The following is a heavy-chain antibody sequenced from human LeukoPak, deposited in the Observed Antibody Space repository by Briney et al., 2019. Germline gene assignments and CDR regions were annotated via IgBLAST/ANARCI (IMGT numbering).Heavy chain of an antibody. CDR3: ARDGYSGSDAL. J-gene: IGHJ4*02. Sequence: GGSLRLSCAASGFTFSTYDMHWVRQATGKGLEWVSGIGTAGDIYYPGSVKGRFTISRENAKNSLYLQVNSLRAGDTAVYYCARDGYSGSDALWGQGTLVTVSS. D-gene: IGHD5-12*01. V-gene: IGHV3-13*01. CDR1: GFTFSTYD. CDR2: IGTAGDI.